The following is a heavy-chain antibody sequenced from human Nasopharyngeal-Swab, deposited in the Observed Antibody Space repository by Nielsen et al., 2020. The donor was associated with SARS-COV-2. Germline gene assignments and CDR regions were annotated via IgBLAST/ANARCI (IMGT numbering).Heavy chain of an antibody. J-gene: IGHJ3*02. Sequence: GESLKISCAASLFPFSSYSMNWVRQAPGKGLEWVSSISSSSSYIYYADSVKGRFTTSRDNAKNSLYLQMNSLRAEDTAVYYCARDHVLPDAFDIWGQGTMVTVSS. CDR2: ISSSSSYI. D-gene: IGHD3-10*01. CDR1: LFPFSSYS. CDR3: ARDHVLPDAFDI. V-gene: IGHV3-21*01.